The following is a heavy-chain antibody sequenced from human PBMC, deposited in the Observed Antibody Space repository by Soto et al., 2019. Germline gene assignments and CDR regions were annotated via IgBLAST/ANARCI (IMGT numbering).Heavy chain of an antibody. V-gene: IGHV3-23*01. D-gene: IGHD3-22*01. J-gene: IGHJ3*02. CDR2: ISGSGGST. CDR3: AKDARDSSGYYYGEAFDI. Sequence: GGSLRLSCAASGFTFSSYAMSWVRQAPGKGLEWVSAISGSGGSTYYADSVKGRFTISRDNSKNTLYLQMNSLRAEDTAVYYCAKDARDSSGYYYGEAFDIWGQGTMVTVSS. CDR1: GFTFSSYA.